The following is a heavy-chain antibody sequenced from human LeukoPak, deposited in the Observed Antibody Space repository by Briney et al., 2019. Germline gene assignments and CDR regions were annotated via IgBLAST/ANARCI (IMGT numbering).Heavy chain of an antibody. V-gene: IGHV3-9*03. CDR1: GFTFDDYA. Sequence: GGSLRLSCAASGFTFDDYAMHWVRQAPGKGLEWVSGINWNSGTMAYADSVKGRFTISRDNAKNSLYLQMNSLRPEDMALYYCAKDSRGYTYGYFDYWGQGTLVTVSS. CDR2: INWNSGTM. D-gene: IGHD5-18*01. CDR3: AKDSRGYTYGYFDY. J-gene: IGHJ4*02.